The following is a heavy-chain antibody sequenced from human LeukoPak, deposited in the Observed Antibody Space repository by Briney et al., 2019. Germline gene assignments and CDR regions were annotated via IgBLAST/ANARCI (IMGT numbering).Heavy chain of an antibody. D-gene: IGHD2-2*01. J-gene: IGHJ6*02. Sequence: PGRSLRLSCAASGFTFSSYAMHWVRQAPGKGLEWVAVISYDGSNKYYADSVKGRFTISRDNSRNTLYLQMNSLRAEDTAVYYCAKDWVGYCTSTSCLPDVWGQGTTVTVSS. CDR1: GFTFSSYA. V-gene: IGHV3-30-3*01. CDR3: AKDWVGYCTSTSCLPDV. CDR2: ISYDGSNK.